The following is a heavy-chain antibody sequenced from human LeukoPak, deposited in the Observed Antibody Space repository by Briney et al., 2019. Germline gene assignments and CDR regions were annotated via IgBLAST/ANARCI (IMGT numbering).Heavy chain of an antibody. CDR3: ASLTGGYLG. Sequence: SVKVSCKASGGTFSNYAISWVRQAPGQGLEYMGGIIPMFGTVGYAQKFQGRVTITADESTSTACMELSSLRSDDTAMYYCASLTGGYLGWGQGTLVTVSS. CDR1: GGTFSNYA. D-gene: IGHD7-27*01. J-gene: IGHJ4*02. V-gene: IGHV1-69*01. CDR2: IIPMFGTV.